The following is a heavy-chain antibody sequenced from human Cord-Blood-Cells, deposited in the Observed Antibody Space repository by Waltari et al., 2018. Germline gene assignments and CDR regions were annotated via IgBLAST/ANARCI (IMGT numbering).Heavy chain of an antibody. V-gene: IGHV3-53*02. CDR3: ARDLLNYYYGMDV. J-gene: IGHJ6*02. Sequence: EVQLVETGGGLIQPGGSLRPSCAASGFTVSSNYMSWVRQAPGKGLEWVSVIYSGGSTYYADSVKGRFTISRDNSKNTLYLQMNSLRAEDTAVYYCARDLLNYYYGMDVWGQGTTVTVSS. CDR1: GFTVSSNY. CDR2: IYSGGST.